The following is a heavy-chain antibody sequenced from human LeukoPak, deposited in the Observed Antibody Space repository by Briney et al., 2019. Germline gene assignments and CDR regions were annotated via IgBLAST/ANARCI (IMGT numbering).Heavy chain of an antibody. D-gene: IGHD1-26*01. V-gene: IGHV4-39*07. J-gene: IGHJ3*02. CDR3: ARGPEVGATDAFDI. Sequence: SETLSLTCTVSGGSISSSSYYWGWIRQPPGKGLEWIGSIYYSGSTYYNPSLKSRVTISVDTSKNQFSLKLSSVTAADTAVYYCARGPEVGATDAFDIWGQGTMVTVSS. CDR2: IYYSGST. CDR1: GGSISSSSYY.